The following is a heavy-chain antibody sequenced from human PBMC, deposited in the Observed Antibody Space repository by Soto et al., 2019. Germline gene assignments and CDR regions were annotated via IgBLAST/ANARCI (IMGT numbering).Heavy chain of an antibody. CDR3: ASRGIRGHSYHHPMASDY. CDR2: IYHSGST. Sequence: SETLSLTCAVSGGSISSSNWWSWVRQPPGKGLEWIGEIYHSGSTNYNPSLKSRVTISVDKSKNQFSLKLSSVTAADTAVYYCASRGIRGHSYHHPMASDYWGQGTLVTVSS. CDR1: GGSISSSNW. D-gene: IGHD5-18*01. J-gene: IGHJ4*02. V-gene: IGHV4-4*02.